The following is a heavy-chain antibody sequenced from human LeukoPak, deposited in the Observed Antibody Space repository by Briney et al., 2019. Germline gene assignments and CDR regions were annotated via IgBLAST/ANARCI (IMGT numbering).Heavy chain of an antibody. D-gene: IGHD6-13*01. V-gene: IGHV4-4*09. CDR2: IYTSGST. J-gene: IGHJ5*02. CDR3: ASSSSWYRAWFDP. CDR1: GGSISSYY. Sequence: SETLSLTCTVSGGSISSYYWSWIRQPPGKGLEWIGYIYTSGSTNYNPSLKSRVTISIDTSKNQFSLKLSSVTAADTAVYYCASSSSWYRAWFDPWGQGTLVTVSS.